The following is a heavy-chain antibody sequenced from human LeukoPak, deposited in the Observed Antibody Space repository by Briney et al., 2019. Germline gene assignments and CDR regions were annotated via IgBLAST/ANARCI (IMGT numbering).Heavy chain of an antibody. Sequence: GGSLRLSCAASGFTFSNAWMSWVSQAPGKGLEWVGRIKSKADGGTTDYAAPVKGRFTISKDTSKNTLYLEINSLKIEDTAVYYCTTISASVLGESFDYWGQGTVVTVSS. CDR2: IKSKADGGTT. V-gene: IGHV3-15*01. D-gene: IGHD1-26*01. CDR3: TTISASVLGESFDY. CDR1: GFTFSNAW. J-gene: IGHJ4*02.